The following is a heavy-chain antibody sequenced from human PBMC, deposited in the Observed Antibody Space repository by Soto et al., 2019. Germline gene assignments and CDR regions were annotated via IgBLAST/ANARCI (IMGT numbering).Heavy chain of an antibody. CDR1: GYTFTNYG. J-gene: IGHJ4*02. D-gene: IGHD3-3*01. V-gene: IGHV1-18*01. CDR2: ISGYNGNT. Sequence: QVQLVQSGVEVKKPGASVRVSCKASGYTFTNYGITWVRQAPGQGLEWLGWISGYNGNTNYAQKFQGRVTMTTDTSTSTGYMDLTRLRYDDTAGYYCARGGRFAVADTDYWGQGTLLTVSS. CDR3: ARGGRFAVADTDY.